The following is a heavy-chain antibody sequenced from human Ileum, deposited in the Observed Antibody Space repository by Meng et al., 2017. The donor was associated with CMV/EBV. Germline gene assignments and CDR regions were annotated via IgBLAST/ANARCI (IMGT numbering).Heavy chain of an antibody. Sequence: ESLMISCAASGFTFRSYWMSWVRQAPGKGLEWVYNIKQDGSEKYYGDSVKGRVTITRDNAKNSLYLQMNSLRAEDTAVYYCASGSVVPAPGWGYWGQGTLVTVSS. CDR3: ASGSVVPAPGWGY. J-gene: IGHJ4*02. D-gene: IGHD2-2*01. V-gene: IGHV3-7*01. CDR2: IKQDGSEK. CDR1: GFTFRSYW.